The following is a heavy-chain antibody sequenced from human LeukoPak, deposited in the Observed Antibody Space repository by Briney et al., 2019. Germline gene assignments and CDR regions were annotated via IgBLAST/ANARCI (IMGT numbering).Heavy chain of an antibody. D-gene: IGHD5-24*01. CDR1: GFTFSSYA. J-gene: IGHJ4*02. CDR3: ARDGSWGWAQYDH. V-gene: IGHV3-23*01. Sequence: GGSLRLSCAVSGFTFSSYAMGWVRQAPGKGLEWVAGITYNGDDRNYADSVKGRFTISRDNSKSTLDLQMNSLRAEDTALYYCARDGSWGWAQYDHWGQGILVIVSS. CDR2: ITYNGDDR.